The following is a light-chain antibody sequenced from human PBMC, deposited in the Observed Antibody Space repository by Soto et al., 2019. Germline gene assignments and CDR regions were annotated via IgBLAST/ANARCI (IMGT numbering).Light chain of an antibody. CDR1: SSDVGGYNY. CDR2: DVS. CDR3: AAWDDSLSGVV. Sequence: QSALTQPRSVSGSPGQSVTISCTGTSSDVGGYNYVSWYLQHPGKAPKVMIYDVSKRPSGVPDRFSGSKSGNTASLTISGLQSEDEADYYCAAWDDSLSGVVFGGGTKVTVL. V-gene: IGLV2-11*01. J-gene: IGLJ2*01.